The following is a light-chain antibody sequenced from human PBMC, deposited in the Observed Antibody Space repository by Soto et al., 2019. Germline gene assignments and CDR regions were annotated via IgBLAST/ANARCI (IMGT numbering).Light chain of an antibody. Sequence: KFGQAPRLLINDTSHRATGIPARFSGSESGTDFTLTISSLQPDDFATYYCQQYNTYPWTFGQGTKVDIK. J-gene: IGKJ1*01. V-gene: IGKV3D-15*01. CDR2: DTS. CDR3: QQYNTYPWT.